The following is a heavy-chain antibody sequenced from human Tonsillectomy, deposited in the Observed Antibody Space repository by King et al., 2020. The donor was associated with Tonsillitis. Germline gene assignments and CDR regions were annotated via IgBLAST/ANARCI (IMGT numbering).Heavy chain of an antibody. Sequence: VQLVESGGGVVQPGGSLRLSCAVSGFTFSSYGMHWVRQAPGKGLEWVAFIRYDGSNKYYADSVKGRFTISRDNSKNTLYLQMNRLRVEDTAVFYCAKDHPDSSVYYHYFDYWGQGTLGTVSS. CDR1: GFTFSSYG. CDR3: AKDHPDSSVYYHYFDY. J-gene: IGHJ4*02. D-gene: IGHD3-22*01. V-gene: IGHV3-30*02. CDR2: IRYDGSNK.